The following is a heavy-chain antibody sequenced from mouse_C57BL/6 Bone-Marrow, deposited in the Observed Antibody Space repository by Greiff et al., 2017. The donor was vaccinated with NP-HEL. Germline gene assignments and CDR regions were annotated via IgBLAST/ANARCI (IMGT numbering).Heavy chain of an antibody. CDR3: VREGSSFDY. J-gene: IGHJ2*01. D-gene: IGHD1-1*01. CDR1: GFTFSDYY. CDR2: ISNGGGST. Sequence: EVKLMESGGGLVQPGGSLKLSCAASGFTFSDYYMYWVRQTPEKRLEWVAYISNGGGSTYYPDTVKGRFTISRDDSQSMLYLQMNNLKTEDTAMYYCVREGSSFDYWGQGTTLTVSS. V-gene: IGHV5-12*01.